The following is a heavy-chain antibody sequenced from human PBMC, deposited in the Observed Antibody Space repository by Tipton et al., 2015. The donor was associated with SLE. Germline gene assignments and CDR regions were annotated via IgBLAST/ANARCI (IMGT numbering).Heavy chain of an antibody. D-gene: IGHD4-17*01. CDR2: INPNSGAT. Sequence: QSGAEVKEPGASVRVSCKASGYTFIDYFIHWVRQAPGQGLQFVGWINPNSGATKYAQQFQGRVSMTRDTSITTGYMDLTRLTSDDTAVYYCARIRPGHGDPFDFWGQGTLVTVSS. CDR3: ARIRPGHGDPFDF. J-gene: IGHJ4*02. V-gene: IGHV1-2*02. CDR1: GYTFIDYF.